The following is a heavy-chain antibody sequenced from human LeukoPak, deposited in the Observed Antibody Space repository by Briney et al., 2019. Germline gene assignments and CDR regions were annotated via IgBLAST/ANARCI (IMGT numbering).Heavy chain of an antibody. V-gene: IGHV3-23*01. CDR2: ISISGTKT. J-gene: IGHJ4*02. CDR3: ANEIRPNDY. CDR1: DFDFSSHA. Sequence: GVSLRLSCEASDFDFSSHAMTWVRQAPGKGLEWLSAISISGTKTYYGDSVKGRFFISRDNSKNTRYLHMNSLRVGDTGIYYCANEIRPNDYWGQGTLVTVAS. D-gene: IGHD4-17*01.